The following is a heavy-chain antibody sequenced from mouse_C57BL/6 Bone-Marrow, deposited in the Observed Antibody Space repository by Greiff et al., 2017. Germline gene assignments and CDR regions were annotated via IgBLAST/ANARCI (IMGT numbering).Heavy chain of an antibody. CDR1: GFNIKDDY. V-gene: IGHV14-4*01. CDR3: TPYGNYDFDY. CDR2: IDPENGDT. D-gene: IGHD2-1*01. J-gene: IGHJ2*01. Sequence: EVQLQQSGAELVRPGASVKLSCTASGFNIKDDYMHWVKQRPEQGLEWIGWIDPENGDTEYASKFQGKATITADTSSNTDYLQLSSLTAEDTAVYYCTPYGNYDFDYWGQGTTLTVSS.